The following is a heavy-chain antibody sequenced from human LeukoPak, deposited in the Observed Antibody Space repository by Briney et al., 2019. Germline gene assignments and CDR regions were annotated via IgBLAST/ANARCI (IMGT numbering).Heavy chain of an antibody. J-gene: IGHJ3*02. CDR1: GFTFSSYW. D-gene: IGHD3-22*01. V-gene: IGHV3-7*01. CDR2: IKQDGSEK. CDR3: ARGTPVTMTVVVITSDAFDI. Sequence: GGSLRLSCAASGFTFSSYWMSWVRQAPGKGLEWVANIKQDGSEKYYVDSVKGRFTISRDNAKNSLYLQMNSLRAEDTAVYYCARGTPVTMTVVVITSDAFDIWGQGTMVTVSS.